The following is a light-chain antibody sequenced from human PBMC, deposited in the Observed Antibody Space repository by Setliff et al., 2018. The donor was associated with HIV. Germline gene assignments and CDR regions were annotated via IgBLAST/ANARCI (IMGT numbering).Light chain of an antibody. V-gene: IGLV2-14*03. CDR1: SSDVGSYTF. Sequence: QSALAQPASVSGSPGQSITLSCTGTSSDVGSYTFVSWYQQHPGRAPKLMIYDVTTRPSGVSARFSGSKSGNTASLTISGLQTEDEADYYCCSYTSSLTYVFGTGTKVTVL. J-gene: IGLJ1*01. CDR3: CSYTSSLTYV. CDR2: DVT.